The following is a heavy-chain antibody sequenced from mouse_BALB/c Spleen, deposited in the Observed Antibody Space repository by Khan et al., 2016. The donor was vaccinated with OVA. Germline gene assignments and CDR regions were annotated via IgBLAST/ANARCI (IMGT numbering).Heavy chain of an antibody. V-gene: IGHV5-9*02. Sequence: DVKLVESGGGLVKPGGSLKLSCAASGFAFSSYDMSWVRQTPEKRLEWVATISSGGTYTNYPDSVKGRFTISRDNARNTLYLQVSSLRSEDTALYYCARHGGFNPYYAMDYWGQGTSVTVSS. CDR1: GFAFSSYD. CDR2: ISSGGTYT. CDR3: ARHGGFNPYYAMDY. J-gene: IGHJ4*01.